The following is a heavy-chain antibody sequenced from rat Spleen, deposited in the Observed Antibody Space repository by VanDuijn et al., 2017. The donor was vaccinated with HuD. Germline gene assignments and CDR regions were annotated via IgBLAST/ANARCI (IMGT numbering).Heavy chain of an antibody. J-gene: IGHJ3*01. CDR2: IYYDSSRI. CDR1: GFTFSNFG. Sequence: EVKLVESGGGLVQTGNSLTLSCVASGFTFSNFGMHWFRQAPKKGLEWITVIYYDSSRIYYADTVKGRFTISRDNSKNTLYLEMNSLRSEDTAMYYCAALGDWFAYWGQGTLVTVSS. V-gene: IGHV5-54*01. CDR3: AALGDWFAY. D-gene: IGHD5-1*01.